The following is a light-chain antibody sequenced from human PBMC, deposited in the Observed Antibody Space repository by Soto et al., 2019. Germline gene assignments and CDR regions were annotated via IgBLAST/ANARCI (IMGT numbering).Light chain of an antibody. Sequence: QSALTQPASVSGSPGQSITISCTGTSSDVGSYNLVSWYQQHPGKAPKLMNYEGSKRPSGVSNRFSGSKSGNTASLTISGLQAEDEADYYCCSYAGSSTFHVVFGGGTKVTVL. CDR1: SSDVGSYNL. V-gene: IGLV2-23*03. CDR3: CSYAGSSTFHVV. CDR2: EGS. J-gene: IGLJ2*01.